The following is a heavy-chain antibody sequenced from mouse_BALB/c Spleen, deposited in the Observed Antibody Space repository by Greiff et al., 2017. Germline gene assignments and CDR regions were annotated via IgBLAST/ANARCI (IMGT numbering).Heavy chain of an antibody. J-gene: IGHJ1*01. Sequence: VQLQQSAAELARPGASVKMSCKASGYTFTSYTMHWVKQRPGQGLEWIGYINPSSGYTEYNQKFKDKTTLTADKSSSTAYMPLSSLTSEDSAVYYCARWGLLRYFDVWGAGTTVTVSS. D-gene: IGHD2-3*01. V-gene: IGHV1-4*02. CDR1: GYTFTSYT. CDR3: ARWGLLRYFDV. CDR2: INPSSGYT.